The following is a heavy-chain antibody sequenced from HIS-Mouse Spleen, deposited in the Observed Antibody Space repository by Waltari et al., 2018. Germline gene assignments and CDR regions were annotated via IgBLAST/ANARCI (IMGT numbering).Heavy chain of an antibody. V-gene: IGHV3-9*01. D-gene: IGHD3-16*01. CDR3: AKDISRGKGGAFDI. Sequence: EVQLVESGGGLVQPGRSLRLSCAASGFTFDDYAMHWVRQAPGKGREWVVGISWNSGSICYADSVKGRFTISRDNAKNSLYLQMNSLRAEDTALYYCAKDISRGKGGAFDIWGQGTMVTVSS. CDR1: GFTFDDYA. J-gene: IGHJ3*02. CDR2: ISWNSGSI.